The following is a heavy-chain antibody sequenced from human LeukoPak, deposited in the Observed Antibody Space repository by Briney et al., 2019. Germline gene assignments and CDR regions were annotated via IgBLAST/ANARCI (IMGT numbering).Heavy chain of an antibody. Sequence: SETLSLTCTVSGGSISSYYWSWIRQPAGKGLEWIGRIYTSGSTNYNPSLKSRVTMSVDTSKNQFSLKLSSVTAADTAVYYCARDIVATIPTPFDPWGQGTLVTVSS. CDR2: IYTSGST. J-gene: IGHJ5*02. CDR1: GGSISSYY. D-gene: IGHD5-12*01. V-gene: IGHV4-4*07. CDR3: ARDIVATIPTPFDP.